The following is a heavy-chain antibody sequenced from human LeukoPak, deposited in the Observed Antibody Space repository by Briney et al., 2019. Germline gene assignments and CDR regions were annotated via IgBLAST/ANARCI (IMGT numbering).Heavy chain of an antibody. V-gene: IGHV3-30*03. J-gene: IGHJ5*02. D-gene: IGHD3-22*01. CDR1: GFTFSSYG. Sequence: GGSLRLSCAASGFTFSSYGMHWVRQAPGKGLEWVAVISYDGSNKYYADSVKGRFTISRDNSKNTLYLQMNSLRAEDTAVYYCARSGYYHSGVYNWWFDPWGQGTLVTVSS. CDR2: ISYDGSNK. CDR3: ARSGYYHSGVYNWWFDP.